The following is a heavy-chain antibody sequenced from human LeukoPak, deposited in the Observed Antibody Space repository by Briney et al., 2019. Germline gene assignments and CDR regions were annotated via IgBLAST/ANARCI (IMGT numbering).Heavy chain of an antibody. J-gene: IGHJ4*02. CDR2: INPSGGST. Sequence: ASVKVSCKASGYTFTGYYMHWVRQAPGQGLEWMGIINPSGGSTSYAQKFQGRVTMTRDTSTRTVYMELSSLRSEDPAVYYCARNYYDRSGYYYGDYWGQGTLVTVSS. CDR3: ARNYYDRSGYYYGDY. V-gene: IGHV1-46*01. CDR1: GYTFTGYY. D-gene: IGHD3-22*01.